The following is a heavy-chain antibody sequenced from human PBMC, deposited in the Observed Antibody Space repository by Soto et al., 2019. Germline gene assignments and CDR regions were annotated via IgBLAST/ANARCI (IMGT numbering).Heavy chain of an antibody. V-gene: IGHV4-4*02. J-gene: IGHJ4*02. CDR2: IYHTGTT. CDR3: AGSVHF. D-gene: IGHD3-10*01. Sequence: QVQLQESGPGLVNPAGTLSLTCAVSGASINRDSWWTWVRQPPGKGLEWIGDIYHTGTTNYDSSLKSRATISIDESKNNLSRNLNSVTAADTAVYYCAGSVHFWGQGTLVAVSS. CDR1: GASINRDSW.